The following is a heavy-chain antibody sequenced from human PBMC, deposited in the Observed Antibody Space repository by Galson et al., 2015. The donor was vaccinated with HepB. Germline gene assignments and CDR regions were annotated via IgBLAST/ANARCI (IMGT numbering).Heavy chain of an antibody. Sequence: QSGAEVKKPGAPVKVSCKASGYTFTNYGITWMRQAPRQGLEWMGWISTYNGNAKYAQNLQGRVTMTTDTFTNTAYMELRSLRSDDTAVYYCARGKYGSGSSYWFDPWGQGTLVIVSS. V-gene: IGHV1-18*01. J-gene: IGHJ5*02. D-gene: IGHD3-10*01. CDR2: ISTYNGNA. CDR3: ARGKYGSGSSYWFDP. CDR1: GYTFTNYG.